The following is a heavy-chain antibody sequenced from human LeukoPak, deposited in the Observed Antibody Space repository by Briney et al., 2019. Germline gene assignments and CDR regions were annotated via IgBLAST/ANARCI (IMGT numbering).Heavy chain of an antibody. V-gene: IGHV3-73*01. CDR1: VVTFSDSP. D-gene: IGHD3-9*01. CDR2: FRNSANSYAI. CDR3: TRQRPQTGTFDY. J-gene: IGHJ4*02. Sequence: GGSLTLSCAASVVTFSDSPMHWVRQASGKGLEWVGRFRNSANSYAIGYGASVEGRFNISRDHSENTAYLQMNSLIIEDTAVYYCTRQRPQTGTFDYWGQGVLVTVSS.